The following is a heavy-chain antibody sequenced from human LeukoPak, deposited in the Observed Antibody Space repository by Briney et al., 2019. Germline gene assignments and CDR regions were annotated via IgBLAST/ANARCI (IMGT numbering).Heavy chain of an antibody. J-gene: IGHJ4*02. V-gene: IGHV3-48*01. CDR3: ARDARDYGDYDY. CDR1: GFTFSNYA. Sequence: GGSLRLSCAAPGFTFSNYAMNWVRQAPGKGLEWVSYINSRSGIIRYADSVKGRFTISRDNAKKSLDLQMNSLRAEDTAVYYCARDARDYGDYDYWGQGTLVTVSS. D-gene: IGHD4-17*01. CDR2: INSRSGII.